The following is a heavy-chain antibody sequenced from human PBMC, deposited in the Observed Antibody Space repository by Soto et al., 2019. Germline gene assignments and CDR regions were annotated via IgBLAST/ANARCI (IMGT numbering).Heavy chain of an antibody. Sequence: GGSLRLSCAASGFAFSSYAMSWVRQAPGKGLEWVSAISGSGGSTYYADSVKGRFTISRDNSKNTLYLQMNSLRAEDTAVYYCAKVYDFWSGYYDYWGQGTLVTVSS. CDR1: GFAFSSYA. V-gene: IGHV3-23*01. CDR3: AKVYDFWSGYYDY. J-gene: IGHJ4*02. CDR2: ISGSGGST. D-gene: IGHD3-3*01.